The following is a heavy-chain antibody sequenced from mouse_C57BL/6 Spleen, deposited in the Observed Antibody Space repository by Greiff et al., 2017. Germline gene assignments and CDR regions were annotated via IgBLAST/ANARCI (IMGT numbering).Heavy chain of an antibody. CDR3: ARLTGTSADY. D-gene: IGHD4-1*01. J-gene: IGHJ2*01. V-gene: IGHV1-52*01. CDR1: GYTFTSYW. CDR2: IDPSDSET. Sequence: VQLQQPGAELVRPGSSVKLSCKASGYTFTSYWMHWVKQRPIQGLEWIGNIDPSDSETHYNQKFKDKATLTVDKSSSTAYMQLSSLTSEDSAVYYCARLTGTSADYWGQGTTLTVSS.